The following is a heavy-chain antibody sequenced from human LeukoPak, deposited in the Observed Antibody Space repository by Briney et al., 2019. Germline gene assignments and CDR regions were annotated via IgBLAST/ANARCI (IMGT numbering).Heavy chain of an antibody. CDR2: ISYDGSNK. Sequence: AGASLRLSCAASGFTFSSYAKSWVRQAPGKGLEWVAIISYDGSNKYYADSVKGRFTISRDNSKNTLYLQMNSLRAEDTAVYYCARDQSEQWLVRFYFQHWGQGTLVTVSS. J-gene: IGHJ1*01. CDR1: GFTFSSYA. CDR3: ARDQSEQWLVRFYFQH. V-gene: IGHV3-30*04. D-gene: IGHD6-19*01.